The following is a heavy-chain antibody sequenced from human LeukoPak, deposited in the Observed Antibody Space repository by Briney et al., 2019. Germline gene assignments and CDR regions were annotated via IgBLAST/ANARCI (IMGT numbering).Heavy chain of an antibody. CDR3: ARARNYVRYMDV. D-gene: IGHD1-7*01. J-gene: IGHJ6*03. CDR1: GFTFSSYS. CDR2: ISSSSSYI. Sequence: PGGSLRLSCAASGFTFSSYSMNWVRQAPGKGLGWVSSISSSSSYIYYADSVKGRFTISRDNAKNSLYLQMNSLRAEDTAVYYCARARNYVRYMDVWGKGTTVTVSS. V-gene: IGHV3-21*01.